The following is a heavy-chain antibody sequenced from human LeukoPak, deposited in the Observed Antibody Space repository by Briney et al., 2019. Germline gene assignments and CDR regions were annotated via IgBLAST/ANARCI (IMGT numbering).Heavy chain of an antibody. CDR1: GGSISSHY. CDR3: ATQGLGDSRGHSWFDP. Sequence: SETLSLTCTVSGGSISSHYWSWIRQPPGKGLEWIGYIHTSGSINYSPSLKSRVTMAVDTSKNHFSLRLSSATAADTAVYYCATQGLGDSRGHSWFDPWGQGTLVTVSS. D-gene: IGHD3-22*01. V-gene: IGHV4-4*09. CDR2: IHTSGSI. J-gene: IGHJ5*02.